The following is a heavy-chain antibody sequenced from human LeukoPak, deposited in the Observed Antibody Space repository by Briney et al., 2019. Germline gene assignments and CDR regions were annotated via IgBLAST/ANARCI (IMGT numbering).Heavy chain of an antibody. D-gene: IGHD3-10*01. CDR3: AKAIWVAATSSWFCLDF. V-gene: IGHV3-48*04. CDR2: ISSSSSTI. J-gene: IGHJ4*02. Sequence: GGSLRLSCAASGFTFCIYSMNCVRQAPGEGLEWVSYISSSSSTIYYADSVKGRFTISRDNAKTSLYLQMNSLRAEHTAVYYCAKAIWVAATSSWFCLDFWGQGTLVTVSS. CDR1: GFTFCIYS.